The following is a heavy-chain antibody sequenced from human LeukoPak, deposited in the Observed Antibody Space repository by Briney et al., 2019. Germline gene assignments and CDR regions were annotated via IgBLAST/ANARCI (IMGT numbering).Heavy chain of an antibody. CDR3: VSAYCGGDCYHSLLTD. D-gene: IGHD2-21*02. V-gene: IGHV4-30-2*01. CDR1: GVSVGSGGYS. Sequence: SETLSLTCAVSGVSVGSGGYSWSWIRQPPGKGLEWIGYVYHSGSSSYNPSLKSRVTIPMDRSKNHVSLRLTSVTAADTAVYYCVSAYCGGDCYHSLLTDWGQGARVIVSS. CDR2: VYHSGSS. J-gene: IGHJ1*01.